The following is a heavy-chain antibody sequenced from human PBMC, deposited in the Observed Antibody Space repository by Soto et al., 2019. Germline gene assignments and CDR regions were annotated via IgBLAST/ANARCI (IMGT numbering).Heavy chain of an antibody. CDR3: AKGGGSCCFDN. V-gene: IGHV3-23*01. CDR2: ISGSGGNST. CDR1: GFTFSTYA. D-gene: IGHD2-15*01. Sequence: EVQLLESGGGLVQPGGSLRLCCAASGFTFSTYAMSWVRQAPGKGLEWVSAISGSGGNSTLYGDSVKGRFTISRDNSKNTLYLQMNSLGAEDTAVYYCAKGGGSCCFDNWGQGTLVTVSS. J-gene: IGHJ4*02.